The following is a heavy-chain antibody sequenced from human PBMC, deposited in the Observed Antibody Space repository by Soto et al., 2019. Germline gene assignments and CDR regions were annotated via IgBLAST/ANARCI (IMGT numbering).Heavy chain of an antibody. D-gene: IGHD2-21*02. CDR3: ARISCGDDCQIDY. CDR1: GFSLSNDEMG. J-gene: IGHJ4*02. V-gene: IGHV2-26*01. CDR2: IFSGDEK. Sequence: QVTLKESGPVLVKPTETLTLTCTVSGFSLSNDEMGVSWIRQPPGMALEWLAHIFSGDEKSYNTSLKSRLTISRDTSKSQVVLTMTNMDPVDTATYYCARISCGDDCQIDYWGQGTLVTVSS.